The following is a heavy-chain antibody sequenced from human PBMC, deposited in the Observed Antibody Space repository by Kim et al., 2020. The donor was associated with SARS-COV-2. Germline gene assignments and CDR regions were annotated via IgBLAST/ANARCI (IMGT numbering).Heavy chain of an antibody. Sequence: VKGRFTISRENSTNTLYLEMNSLRAEDTAVYYCARDDYCSSTRCSYTVDYWGQGTPVTVSS. J-gene: IGHJ4*02. V-gene: IGHV3-30*07. CDR3: ARDDYCSSTRCSYTVDY. D-gene: IGHD2-2*01.